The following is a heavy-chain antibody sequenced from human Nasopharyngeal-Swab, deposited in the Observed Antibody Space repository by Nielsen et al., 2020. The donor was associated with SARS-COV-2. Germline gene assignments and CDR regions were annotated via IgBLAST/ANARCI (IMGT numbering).Heavy chain of an antibody. Sequence: GESLKISCAASGFTFSSYWMSWVRQAPGKGLEWVANIKQDGSEKYYVDSVKGRFTISRDNAKNSLYLQMNSLRAEDTAVYYCARGLFSGSYFGYWGQGTLVTVSP. CDR1: GFTFSSYW. CDR3: ARGLFSGSYFGY. J-gene: IGHJ4*02. CDR2: IKQDGSEK. D-gene: IGHD1-26*01. V-gene: IGHV3-7*03.